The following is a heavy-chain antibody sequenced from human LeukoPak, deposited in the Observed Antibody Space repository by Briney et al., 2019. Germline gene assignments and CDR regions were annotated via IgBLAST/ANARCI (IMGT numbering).Heavy chain of an antibody. V-gene: IGHV4-59*13. Sequence: SEALSLTCTVSGGSIRSYYWSWIRQPPGKGLEWIGYIYDNGNTNYNPSLKSRVTISVDTSKNQFSLKLSSVTAADTAVYYCAREPTSGWYDYWGQGTLVTVSS. D-gene: IGHD6-19*01. CDR2: IYDNGNT. J-gene: IGHJ4*02. CDR1: GGSIRSYY. CDR3: AREPTSGWYDY.